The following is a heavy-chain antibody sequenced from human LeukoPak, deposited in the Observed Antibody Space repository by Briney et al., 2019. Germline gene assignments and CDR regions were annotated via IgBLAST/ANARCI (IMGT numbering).Heavy chain of an antibody. CDR1: GFTFTSYN. CDR3: ARDPYSGNYGAYYYYYMDV. CDR2: ITSSSSYI. J-gene: IGHJ6*03. Sequence: GGSLRLSCAASGFTFTSYNMNWVRQAPGKGLEWVSSITSSSSYIYYADSVKGRFTISRDYAKNSLYLQMDSLRVEDTAVYYCARDPYSGNYGAYYYYYMDVWGKGTTVTVSS. D-gene: IGHD1-26*01. V-gene: IGHV3-21*06.